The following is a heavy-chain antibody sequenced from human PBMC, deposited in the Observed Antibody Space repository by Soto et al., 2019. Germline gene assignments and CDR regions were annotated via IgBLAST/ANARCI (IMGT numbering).Heavy chain of an antibody. D-gene: IGHD3-22*01. CDR3: ARDYYDSRGFDY. CDR2: INPNSGRT. CDR1: GYTFTGYY. Sequence: GASVKVSCKACGYTFTGYYMHSVRQAPGQGLEWMGWINPNSGRTYYADSVKGRFTISRDNSKNTLYLQMNSLRAEDTAVYYCARDYYDSRGFDYWRQGTPDPVSS. V-gene: IGHV1-2*02. J-gene: IGHJ4*02.